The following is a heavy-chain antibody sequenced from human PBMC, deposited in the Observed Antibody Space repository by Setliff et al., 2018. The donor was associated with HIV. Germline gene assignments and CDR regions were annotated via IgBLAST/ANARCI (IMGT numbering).Heavy chain of an antibody. CDR2: INHRGST. D-gene: IGHD3-3*01. CDR1: GGSFSDYY. V-gene: IGHV4-34*01. CDR3: ARGNYNFWSGQKNYFDY. Sequence: PSETLSLTCAVYGGSFSDYYWTWIRQSPGKGLEWIGEINHRGSTNYNPSLKSRVTVSVDTSKKQFSLRLTSVTAADTAVYYCARGNYNFWSGQKNYFDYWGQGTLVTVSS. J-gene: IGHJ4*02.